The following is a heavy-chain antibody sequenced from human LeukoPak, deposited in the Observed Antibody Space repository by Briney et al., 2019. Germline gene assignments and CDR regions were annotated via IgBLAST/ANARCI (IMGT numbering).Heavy chain of an antibody. J-gene: IGHJ1*01. CDR3: ARARYSSSWPLPHAEYFQH. V-gene: IGHV1-46*01. CDR1: GYTYTSYY. D-gene: IGHD6-13*01. CDR2: INPSGGST. Sequence: ASVRVSXKASGYTYTSYYMHWVRQAPGQGLEWMGIINPSGGSTSYAQKFQGRVTMTRDTSTSTVYMELSSLRSEDTAVYYCARARYSSSWPLPHAEYFQHWGQGTLVTVSS.